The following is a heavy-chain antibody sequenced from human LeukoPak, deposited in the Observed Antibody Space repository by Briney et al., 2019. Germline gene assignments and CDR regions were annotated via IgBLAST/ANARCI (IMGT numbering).Heavy chain of an antibody. V-gene: IGHV4-39*07. CDR3: ARLRYYGSGSYDWFDP. D-gene: IGHD3-10*01. CDR2: IYYSGST. J-gene: IGHJ5*02. Sequence: PSETLSLTCTVSGGSISSSSYYWGWIRQPPGKGLEWIGSIYYSGSTYYNPSLKSRVTISVDTSKNQFSLKLSSVTAADTAVYYCARLRYYGSGSYDWFDPWGQGTLVTVSS. CDR1: GGSISSSSYY.